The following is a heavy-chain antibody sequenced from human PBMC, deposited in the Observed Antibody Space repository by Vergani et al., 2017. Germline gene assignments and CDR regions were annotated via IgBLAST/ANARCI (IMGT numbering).Heavy chain of an antibody. CDR3: ARGGSGGLYCYYGMDV. D-gene: IGHD3-10*01. CDR1: GYSFTSYW. J-gene: IGHJ6*02. CDR2: IDPSDSYT. Sequence: EVQLVQSGAEVKKPGESLRISCKGSGYSFTSYWISWVRQMPGKGLEWMGRIDPSDSYTNYSPSFQGHVTISADKAISTAYLQWSSLKASDTAMYYCARGGSGGLYCYYGMDVWGQGTTVTVSS. V-gene: IGHV5-10-1*01.